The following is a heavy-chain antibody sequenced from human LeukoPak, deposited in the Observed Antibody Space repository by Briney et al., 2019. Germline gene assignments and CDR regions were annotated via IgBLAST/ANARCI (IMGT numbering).Heavy chain of an antibody. V-gene: IGHV3-74*01. CDR2: INSDGSWT. D-gene: IGHD2/OR15-2a*01. CDR3: VTFYETY. CDR1: GTYW. J-gene: IGHJ4*02. Sequence: GGSLRLSCAASGTYWMHWVRQAPGKGLVWVSHINSDGSWTGYADSVKGRFTISKDNAKNTVFLQMNNLRAEDTAVYYCVTFYETYWGRGTLVTVSS.